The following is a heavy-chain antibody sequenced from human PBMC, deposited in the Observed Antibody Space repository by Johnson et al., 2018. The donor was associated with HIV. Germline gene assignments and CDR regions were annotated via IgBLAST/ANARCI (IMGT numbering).Heavy chain of an antibody. V-gene: IGHV3-66*02. CDR2: IYIGGSP. CDR3: AREVASVGDAFDI. Sequence: VQVVESGGGLVQPGGSLRVSCAASGFTVSSNYLGWVRQAPGKGLEWVPVIYIGGSPYYADSVKGLFTISRDNSKNTLYLQMNSLRAEDTAGYYCAREVASVGDAFDIWGQGTRVTVSS. CDR1: GFTVSSNY. J-gene: IGHJ3*02. D-gene: IGHD3-16*01.